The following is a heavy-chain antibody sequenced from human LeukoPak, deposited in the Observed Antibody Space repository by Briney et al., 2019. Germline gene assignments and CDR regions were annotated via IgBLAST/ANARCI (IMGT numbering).Heavy chain of an antibody. CDR2: IYPGDSDT. V-gene: IGHV5-51*01. CDR3: ARHVAGAVAGTSYYYGMDV. CDR1: GYSFTSYW. J-gene: IGHJ6*02. Sequence: GESLKISCKGSGYSFTSYWIGWVRQMPGKGLEWMGIIYPGDSDTRYSPSFQGQVTISADKSISTAYLQWSSLKASDTAMYYRARHVAGAVAGTSYYYGMDVWGQGTTVTVSS. D-gene: IGHD6-19*01.